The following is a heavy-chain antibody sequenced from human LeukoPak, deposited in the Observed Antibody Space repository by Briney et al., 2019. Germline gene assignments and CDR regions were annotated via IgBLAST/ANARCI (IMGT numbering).Heavy chain of an antibody. Sequence: SETLSLTCAVYGGSFSGYYWSWIRQPPRKGLEWIGEINHSGSTNYNPSLKSRVTISVDTSKNQFSLKLSSVTAADTAVYYCARSEESIAVAGTFDYWGQGTLVTVSS. D-gene: IGHD6-19*01. V-gene: IGHV4-34*01. CDR2: INHSGST. J-gene: IGHJ4*02. CDR3: ARSEESIAVAGTFDY. CDR1: GGSFSGYY.